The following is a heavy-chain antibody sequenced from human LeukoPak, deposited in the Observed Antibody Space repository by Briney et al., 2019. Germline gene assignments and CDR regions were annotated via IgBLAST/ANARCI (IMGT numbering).Heavy chain of an antibody. CDR2: ISGSGGST. V-gene: IGHV3-23*01. Sequence: GGSLRLSCAASGFXFSSYAMSWVRQAPGKGLEWVSTISGSGGSTYYADSVKGRFTISRDNSKNTLFLQMNSLRADDTAVYYCAKDTRYDSGGYYIYFQHWGQGTLVTVSS. CDR1: GFXFSSYA. J-gene: IGHJ1*01. CDR3: AKDTRYDSGGYYIYFQH. D-gene: IGHD3-22*01.